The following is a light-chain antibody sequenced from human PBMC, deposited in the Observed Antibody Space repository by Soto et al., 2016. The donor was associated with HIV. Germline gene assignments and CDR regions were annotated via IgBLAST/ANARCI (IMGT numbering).Light chain of an antibody. CDR1: QSFSSW. V-gene: IGKV1-5*03. CDR3: QHYYDYWTNVYWT. Sequence: DIQMTQSPSTLSASIGDRVTITCRASQSFSSWLAWYQQKPGKAPKLLMSKASILETGVPSRFSGSGSGTEFTLTISSLQPDDFATYYCQHYYDYWTNVYWTFGQGTKVEMK. J-gene: IGKJ1*01. CDR2: KAS.